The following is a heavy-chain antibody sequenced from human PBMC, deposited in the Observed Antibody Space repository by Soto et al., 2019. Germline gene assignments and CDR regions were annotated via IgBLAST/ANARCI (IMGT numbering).Heavy chain of an antibody. D-gene: IGHD1-26*01. J-gene: IGHJ4*02. CDR2: IIPIFGTA. Sequence: GASVKVSCKASGGTFSSYAISWVRQAPGQGLEWMGGIIPIFGTANYAQKFQGRVTITADESTSTAYMELSSLRSEDTAVYYCARDLGVVGATVTSDSGWGQGTLVTVSS. CDR3: ARDLGVVGATVTSDSG. CDR1: GGTFSSYA. V-gene: IGHV1-69*13.